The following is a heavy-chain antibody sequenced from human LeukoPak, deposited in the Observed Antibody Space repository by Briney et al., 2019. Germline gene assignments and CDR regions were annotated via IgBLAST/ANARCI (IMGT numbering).Heavy chain of an antibody. CDR1: GFTFSSYG. D-gene: IGHD2-2*01. J-gene: IGHJ4*02. CDR2: IRYDGSNK. CDR3: ASTIVVVPAATKGPFDY. V-gene: IGHV3-30*02. Sequence: GGPLGLSGAASGFTFSSYGMHWVRQAPGKGLEGGAFIRYDGSNKYYADSVKGRFTISRDNSKNTLYLQMNSLRAEDTAVYYCASTIVVVPAATKGPFDYWGQGTLVTVSS.